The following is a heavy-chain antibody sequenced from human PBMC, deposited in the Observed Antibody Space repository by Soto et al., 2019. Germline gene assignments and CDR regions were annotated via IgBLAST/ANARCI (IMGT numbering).Heavy chain of an antibody. Sequence: PSETLSLTCSVSGGSIRSRTYYWGWVRQSPGKGLEWIGSMYYNGITYYNLSLKIRVTISVATSETHFSLRLTSVTAADPAHYYCSTTSGLAPGGSFDYWGQGILVTVSS. J-gene: IGHJ4*02. D-gene: IGHD2-2*01. CDR2: MYYNGIT. CDR3: STTSGLAPGGSFDY. CDR1: GGSIRSRTYY. V-gene: IGHV4-39*02.